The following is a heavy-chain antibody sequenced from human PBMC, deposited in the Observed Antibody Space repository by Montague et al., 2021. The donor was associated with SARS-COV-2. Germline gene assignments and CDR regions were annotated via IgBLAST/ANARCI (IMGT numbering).Heavy chain of an antibody. CDR1: GFTFDDYG. D-gene: IGHD3-10*01. Sequence: FLRLSCAASGFTFDDYGMSWVRQAPGKGLEWVSGINWNGGSTGYADSVKGRFTISRDNAKNSLYLQMNSLRAEDTALYYCARDVEGFGELQVDYWGQGTLVTVSS. CDR3: ARDVEGFGELQVDY. CDR2: INWNGGST. J-gene: IGHJ4*02. V-gene: IGHV3-20*04.